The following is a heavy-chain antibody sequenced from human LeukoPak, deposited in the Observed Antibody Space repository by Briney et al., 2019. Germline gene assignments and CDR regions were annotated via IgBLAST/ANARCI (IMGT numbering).Heavy chain of an antibody. D-gene: IGHD6-13*01. CDR1: GFTFSSYE. CDR2: ISRSGSTI. Sequence: GGSLRLSCAASGFTFSSYEMNWVRQAPGKGLEWVSYISRSGSTIYYADSVKGRFTISRDNAKNSLYLQMNSLRAEDTAVYYCARGYSSSWYGDYWGQGTLVTVSS. V-gene: IGHV3-48*03. J-gene: IGHJ4*02. CDR3: ARGYSSSWYGDY.